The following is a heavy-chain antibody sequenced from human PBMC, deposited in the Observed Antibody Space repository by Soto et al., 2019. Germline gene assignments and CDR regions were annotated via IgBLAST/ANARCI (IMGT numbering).Heavy chain of an antibody. CDR3: VRRRGDYYYYGMEG. CDR1: GYSFTSYW. Sequence: PGESLQISCKGSGYSFTSYWISWVRQMPGKGLEWMGRIDPSDSYTNYSPSFQGHVTISADKSISTAYLQWSSLKASDTAMYYCVRRRGDYYYYGMEGWGKGTKVTVSS. CDR2: IDPSDSYT. J-gene: IGHJ6*04. V-gene: IGHV5-10-1*01. D-gene: IGHD5-12*01.